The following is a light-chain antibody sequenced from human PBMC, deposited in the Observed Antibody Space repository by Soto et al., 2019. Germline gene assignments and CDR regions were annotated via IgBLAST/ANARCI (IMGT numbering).Light chain of an antibody. CDR2: QDA. V-gene: IGLV3-1*01. CDR3: QAWDSSTSVV. CDR1: SLGEKY. J-gene: IGLJ2*01. Sequence: SYELTQPPSVSVSPGQTASVSCSGDSLGEKYVCWYQQKPGQSPVLVLYQDAKRPSGIPERFSGSNSGNTATLTISGTQAMDEADYYCQAWDSSTSVVFGGGTQLTVL.